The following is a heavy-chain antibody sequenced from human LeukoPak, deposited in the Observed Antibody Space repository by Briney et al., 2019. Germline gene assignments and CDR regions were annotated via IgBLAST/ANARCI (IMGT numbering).Heavy chain of an antibody. V-gene: IGHV1-69*05. CDR2: IIPIFGTA. J-gene: IGHJ6*03. CDR3: ARRRPTGGDDLSYMDV. D-gene: IGHD2-21*02. Sequence: SVKVSCKASGGTFSSYAISWVRQAPGQGLEWMGGIIPIFGTANYAQKFQGRVTITTDESTSTAYMELSSLRSEDTAVYYCARRRPTGGDDLSYMDVWGKGTTVTVSS. CDR1: GGTFSSYA.